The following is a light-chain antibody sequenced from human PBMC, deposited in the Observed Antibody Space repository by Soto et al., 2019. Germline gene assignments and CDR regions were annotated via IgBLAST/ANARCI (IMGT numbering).Light chain of an antibody. V-gene: IGKV1-39*01. CDR3: QQGNSTPLT. J-gene: IGKJ4*01. Sequence: DIQMTQSPSSLSASAGERVTITCRASQSISTYLNWYQQKPGNAPKLLIYAASSLQSGVPARFSGSGSGTDFTLTISRLQTEDFATYNCQQGNSTPLTFGGGTKVEIK. CDR2: AAS. CDR1: QSISTY.